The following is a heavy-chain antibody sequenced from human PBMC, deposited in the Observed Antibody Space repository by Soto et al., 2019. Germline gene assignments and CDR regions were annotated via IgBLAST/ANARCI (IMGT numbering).Heavy chain of an antibody. CDR3: ARQGGPFGSIGPFDY. V-gene: IGHV5-51*01. CDR2: IYPGDSDT. J-gene: IGHJ4*02. Sequence: GESLKISCKGSGYSFTSYWIGWVRQMPGKGLEWMGIIYPGDSDTRYSPSFQGQVTISADKSISTAYLQWSSLKASDTAMYYCARQGGPFGSIGPFDYWGQGTLVTVSS. D-gene: IGHD1-26*01. CDR1: GYSFTSYW.